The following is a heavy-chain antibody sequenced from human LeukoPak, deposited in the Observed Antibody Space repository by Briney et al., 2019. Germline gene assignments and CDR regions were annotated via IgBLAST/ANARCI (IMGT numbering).Heavy chain of an antibody. V-gene: IGHV4-59*01. CDR3: ARGQPQRYNSDWYVNWFDP. CDR2: IYYSGTT. Sequence: PSETLSLTCTVSGASISSSYWSWIRQPPGKGLEWIGYIYYSGTTKYNPSLRSRVTISIDTSKNQFSLKVNSVTAADTAVYYCARGQPQRYNSDWYVNWFDPWGQGTLVGVSS. CDR1: GASISSSY. D-gene: IGHD6-19*01. J-gene: IGHJ5*02.